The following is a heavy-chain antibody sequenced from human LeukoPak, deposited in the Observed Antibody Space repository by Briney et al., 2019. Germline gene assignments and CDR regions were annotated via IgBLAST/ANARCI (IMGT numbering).Heavy chain of an antibody. J-gene: IGHJ4*02. V-gene: IGHV3-7*05. CDR1: RFTFSSYW. Sequence: GGSLRLSCVASRFTFSSYWMIWVRQAPGKGLEWVANIKQDGSEKYYVDSVKGRFTISRDNAKNSLYLQMNSLRAEDTAVYYCASDANWGQGTLVTVSS. CDR3: ASDAN. CDR2: IKQDGSEK.